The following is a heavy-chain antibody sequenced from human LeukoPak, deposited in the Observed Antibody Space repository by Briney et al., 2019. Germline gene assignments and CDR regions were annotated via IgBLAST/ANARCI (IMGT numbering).Heavy chain of an antibody. D-gene: IGHD1-14*01. CDR1: GGSISSYY. J-gene: IGHJ3*02. CDR3: ARAEPGSFPEDAFDI. Sequence: PSETLSLTCTVSGGSISSYYWSWIRQPPGKGLEWIGYIYYSGSTNYNPSLKSRVTISVDTSKNQFSLKLSSVTAADTAVYYCARAEPGSFPEDAFDIWGQGTMVTVSS. V-gene: IGHV4-59*01. CDR2: IYYSGST.